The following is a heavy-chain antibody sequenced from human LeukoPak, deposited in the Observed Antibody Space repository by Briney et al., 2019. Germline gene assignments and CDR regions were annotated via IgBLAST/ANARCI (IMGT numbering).Heavy chain of an antibody. J-gene: IGHJ4*02. V-gene: IGHV3-23*01. CDR2: FSGGDGSP. CDR1: GLTFSSYA. CDR3: AKNGWLRSSGLWGDY. D-gene: IGHD5-12*01. Sequence: PGGSLRLSCAASGLTFSSYAMTWFRQAPGKGLEWVSSFSGGDGSPYHADSVKGRFTISRDNSKSTLYLQMNSLRAEDTAIYYCAKNGWLRSSGLWGDYWGQGALVTVSS.